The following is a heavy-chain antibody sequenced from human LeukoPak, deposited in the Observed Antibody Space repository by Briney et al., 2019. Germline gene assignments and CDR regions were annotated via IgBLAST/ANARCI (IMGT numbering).Heavy chain of an antibody. Sequence: GGSLRLSCAASGFTFSDYYMSWIRQAPGKGLEGVSYSSSSGSTIYYADSVKGRFTISRDNAKNSLYLQMNSLRAEDTAVYYCARRNEVSWFNTDAFDIWRQGKMVSVSS. J-gene: IGHJ3*02. CDR2: SSSSGSTI. CDR1: GFTFSDYY. D-gene: IGHD1-1*01. V-gene: IGHV3-11*01. CDR3: ARRNEVSWFNTDAFDI.